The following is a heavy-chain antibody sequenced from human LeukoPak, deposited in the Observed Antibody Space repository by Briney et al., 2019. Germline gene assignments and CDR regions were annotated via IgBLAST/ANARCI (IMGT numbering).Heavy chain of an antibody. Sequence: GGSLRLSCAASGFSFNIYWMSWVRQAPGKGLEWVAVISYDGSNKYYADSVKGRFTISRDNSKNTLYLQMNSLRAEDTAVYYCARDGGYDFGYFDYWGQGTLVTVSS. CDR3: ARDGGYDFGYFDY. CDR2: ISYDGSNK. V-gene: IGHV3-30-3*01. J-gene: IGHJ4*02. CDR1: GFSFNIYW. D-gene: IGHD5-12*01.